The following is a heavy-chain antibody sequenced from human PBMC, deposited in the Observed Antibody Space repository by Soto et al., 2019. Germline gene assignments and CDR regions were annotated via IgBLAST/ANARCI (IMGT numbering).Heavy chain of an antibody. J-gene: IGHJ1*01. CDR2: IWYDGSNE. CDR1: GFTFSSYG. D-gene: IGHD6-13*01. V-gene: IGHV3-33*01. CDR3: ARQGDSSLPQFHY. Sequence: QVQLVESGGGVVQPGRSLRLSCAASGFTFSSYGMHWVRQAPGKGLEWVALIWYDGSNENYGDSVKGRFTIFRGNSKNTLYLQMNNLRAEDTAVYYCARQGDSSLPQFHYWGQGTLVTVSS.